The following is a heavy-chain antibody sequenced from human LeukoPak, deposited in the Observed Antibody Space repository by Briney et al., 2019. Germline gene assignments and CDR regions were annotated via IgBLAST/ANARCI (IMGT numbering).Heavy chain of an antibody. J-gene: IGHJ5*02. D-gene: IGHD6-13*01. CDR1: GGSISSSSYY. Sequence: SSETLSLTCTVSGGSISSSSYYWGWIRQPPGKGLEWIGSIYYSGSTYYNPSLKSRVTISVDTSKNQFSLKLSSVTAADTAVYYCARHRAIAAAGTVWFDPWGQGTLATVSS. CDR2: IYYSGST. V-gene: IGHV4-39*01. CDR3: ARHRAIAAAGTVWFDP.